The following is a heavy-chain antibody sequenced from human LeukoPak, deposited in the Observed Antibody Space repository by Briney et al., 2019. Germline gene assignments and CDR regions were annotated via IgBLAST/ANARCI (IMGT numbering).Heavy chain of an antibody. CDR2: ISGSGGST. CDR3: ARVTGDYKYFDL. D-gene: IGHD3-9*01. J-gene: IGHJ2*01. CDR1: GFTFSSYA. V-gene: IGHV3-23*01. Sequence: GGSLRLSCAASGFTFSSYAMSWVRQAPGKGLEWVSAISGSGGSTYYADSVKGRFTISRDNAKNSLYLQMNSLRVEDTAVYYCARVTGDYKYFDLWGRGTLVTVSS.